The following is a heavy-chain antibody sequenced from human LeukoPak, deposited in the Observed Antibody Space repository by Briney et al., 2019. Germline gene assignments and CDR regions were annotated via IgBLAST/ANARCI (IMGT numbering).Heavy chain of an antibody. V-gene: IGHV3-64D*06. CDR2: ISSNGGST. CDR3: VNEVGTYYYGMDV. CDR1: GFTFSSYA. J-gene: IGHJ6*02. Sequence: VGSLGLSCSASGFTFSSYAMHWVRQAPGKGLEYVSAISSNGGSTYYADSVKGRFTISRDNSKNTLYLQMSSLRAEDTAVYYCVNEVGTYYYGMDVWGQETTGTVSS. D-gene: IGHD1-1*01.